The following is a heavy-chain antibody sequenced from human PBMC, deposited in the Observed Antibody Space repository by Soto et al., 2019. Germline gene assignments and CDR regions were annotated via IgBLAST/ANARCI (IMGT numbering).Heavy chain of an antibody. J-gene: IGHJ3*02. CDR3: AKDQTYTMTYAFDI. V-gene: IGHV3-23*01. Sequence: EVQLLESGGGLVQPGGSRRLSCAASGFTFSNYAMTWVRQAPGMGLEWVSSISGSGGSTYYADSVKGRFTISRDNSKDTVYLQMNSLRAEDTAVYYCAKDQTYTMTYAFDIWGQGTMVTVSS. CDR2: ISGSGGST. D-gene: IGHD3-22*01. CDR1: GFTFSNYA.